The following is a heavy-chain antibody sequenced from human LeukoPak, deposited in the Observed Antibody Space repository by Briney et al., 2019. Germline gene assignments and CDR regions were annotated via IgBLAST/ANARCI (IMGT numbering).Heavy chain of an antibody. CDR1: GGSFSGYY. J-gene: IGHJ4*02. D-gene: IGHD3-10*01. V-gene: IGHV4-34*01. CDR3: ASSLTYYYGSGRGPYFDY. CDR2: INHSGST. Sequence: SETLSLTCAVYGGSFSGYYWSWIRQPPGKWLEWIGEINHSGSTNYNPSLKSRVTISVDTSKNQFSLKLSSVTAADTAVYYCASSLTYYYGSGRGPYFDYWGQGTLVTVSS.